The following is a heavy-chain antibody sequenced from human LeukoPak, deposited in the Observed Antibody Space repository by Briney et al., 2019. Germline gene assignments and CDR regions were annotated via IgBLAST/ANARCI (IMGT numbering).Heavy chain of an antibody. D-gene: IGHD3-3*01. J-gene: IGHJ4*02. CDR1: GGFISNYY. CDR2: IYITGSP. Sequence: SETLSLTCTVSGGFISNYYWSWIRQPAGKGLEWLGHIYITGSPTYNPSLKSRVTMSLDTSKNQIPLRLTSMTAADSALYYCARDLTTPNDYWGQGTLVTVSS. CDR3: ARDLTTPNDY. V-gene: IGHV4-4*07.